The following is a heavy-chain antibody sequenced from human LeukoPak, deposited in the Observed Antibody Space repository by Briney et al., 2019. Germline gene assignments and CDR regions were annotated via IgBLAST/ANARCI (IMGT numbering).Heavy chain of an antibody. J-gene: IGHJ4*02. Sequence: GGSLRLSCAASGFTFSSYSMNWVRQAPGKGLEWVSSISSSSSYIYYADSVKGRFTISRDNAKNSLYLQMNSLRAEDTAVYYCARDPITGREYYFDYWGQGTLVTVSS. CDR1: GFTFSSYS. D-gene: IGHD1-14*01. V-gene: IGHV3-21*01. CDR2: ISSSSSYI. CDR3: ARDPITGREYYFDY.